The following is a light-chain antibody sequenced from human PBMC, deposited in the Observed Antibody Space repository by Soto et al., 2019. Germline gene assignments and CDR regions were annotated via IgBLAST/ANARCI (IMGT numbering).Light chain of an antibody. J-gene: IGKJ2*01. CDR3: QHSFHNPYT. CDR1: QSVLYSSNNKDY. V-gene: IGKV4-1*01. CDR2: WAS. Sequence: IVMTQSPDSLAVSLGERATINCKSSQSVLYSSNNKDYLAWYQQKPGQPPKLLISWASTRESGVPDRFSGSGSDTDFTLTISSLQAEDVAVYYCQHSFHNPYTFGQGTKLEIK.